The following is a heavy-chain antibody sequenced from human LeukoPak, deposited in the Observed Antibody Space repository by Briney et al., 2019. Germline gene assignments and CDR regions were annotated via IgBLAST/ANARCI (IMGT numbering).Heavy chain of an antibody. Sequence: PGGSLRLSCAASGFTFSGYSMNWVRQAPGKGLEWIGSIYYSGSTYYNPSLKSRVTISVDTSKNQFSLKLSSVTAADTAVYYCARHNTYYYGSGIVGWFDPWAREPWSPSPQ. D-gene: IGHD3-10*01. CDR2: IYYSGST. J-gene: IGHJ5*02. CDR1: GFTFSGYSMN. V-gene: IGHV4-39*01. CDR3: ARHNTYYYGSGIVGWFDP.